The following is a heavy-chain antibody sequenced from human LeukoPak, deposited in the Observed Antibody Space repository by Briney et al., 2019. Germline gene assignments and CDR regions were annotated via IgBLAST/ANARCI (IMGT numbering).Heavy chain of an antibody. CDR2: IYPGDSDT. V-gene: IGHV5-51*01. CDR1: DYSSITFW. CDR3: ARRGRDGYNCFDY. Sequence: GASLKSSCKAFDYSSITFWFGWLLRLPGRGRGGLGNIYPGDSDTRYSPTFQGQVTMSVDKSISTAYLQWSSLKASDTAMYYCARRGRDGYNCFDYWGQGTLVTVSS. D-gene: IGHD5-24*01. J-gene: IGHJ4*02.